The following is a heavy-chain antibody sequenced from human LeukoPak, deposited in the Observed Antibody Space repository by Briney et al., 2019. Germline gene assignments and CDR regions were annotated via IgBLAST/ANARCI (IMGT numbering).Heavy chain of an antibody. D-gene: IGHD4-17*01. CDR3: AKDGHDYGDYYFDY. J-gene: IGHJ4*02. V-gene: IGHV3-23*01. Sequence: GSLRLSCAASGFSFRSYAMNWVRQAPGEGLGWVSSITGSGDFTYYADSVKGRFTISRDNSKNTLYLHMNSLRAEDTAVYYCAKDGHDYGDYYFDYWGPGTLVTVSS. CDR1: GFSFRSYA. CDR2: ITGSGDFT.